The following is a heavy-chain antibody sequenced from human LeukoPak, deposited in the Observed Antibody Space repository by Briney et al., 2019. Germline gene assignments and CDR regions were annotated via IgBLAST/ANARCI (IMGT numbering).Heavy chain of an antibody. Sequence: ASVKVSCKASGYTFTSYYMHWVRQAPGQGLEWMGIINPSGGSTSYAQKFQGRVTMTRDTSTSTAYMELSSLRFDDTATYYCARGVVSGLDPWGQGTLVTVSS. CDR3: ARGVVSGLDP. CDR1: GYTFTSYY. J-gene: IGHJ5*02. V-gene: IGHV1-46*01. CDR2: INPSGGST. D-gene: IGHD2-2*01.